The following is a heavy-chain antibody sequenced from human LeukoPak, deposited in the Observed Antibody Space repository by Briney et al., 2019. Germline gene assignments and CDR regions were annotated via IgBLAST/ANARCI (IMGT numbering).Heavy chain of an antibody. V-gene: IGHV3-66*02. CDR2: IYSGGST. Sequence: GGSLRLSCAASGFTVSSNYMGWVRQAPGKGLEWVSVIYSGGSTYYADSVKGRFTISRDNSKNTLYLQMNSLRAEDTAVYYCARDSSSSAIDYWGQGTLVTVSS. CDR1: GFTVSSNY. D-gene: IGHD6-6*01. CDR3: ARDSSSSAIDY. J-gene: IGHJ4*02.